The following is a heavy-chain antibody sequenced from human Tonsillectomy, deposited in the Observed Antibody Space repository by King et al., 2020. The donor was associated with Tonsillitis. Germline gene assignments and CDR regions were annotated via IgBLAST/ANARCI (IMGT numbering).Heavy chain of an antibody. Sequence: VQLVESGGGLVQPGRSLRLSCVASGFPFDEYAMHWVRQAPGKGLEWVSGITWNGDIIAYADSVKGRFTISRDNAKKPLYLQMNSLRAEDTALYYCAKDSPNYCSGGSCYSWGYSCDYWGQGAPVTVSS. D-gene: IGHD2-15*01. CDR2: ITWNGDII. CDR3: AKDSPNYCSGGSCYSWGYSCDY. V-gene: IGHV3-9*01. J-gene: IGHJ4*02. CDR1: GFPFDEYA.